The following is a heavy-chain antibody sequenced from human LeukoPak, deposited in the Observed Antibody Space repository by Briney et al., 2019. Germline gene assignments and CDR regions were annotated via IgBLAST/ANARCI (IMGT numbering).Heavy chain of an antibody. D-gene: IGHD2-2*01. Sequence: GGSLRLSCAASGFTFSSYGMHWVRQAPGKGLEWVAVISYDGSNKYYADSVKGRFTISRDNSKNTLYLQMNSLRAEDTAVYYCANDHIVVVPAARKSPGYYYGMDVWGQGTTVTVSS. CDR2: ISYDGSNK. CDR1: GFTFSSYG. V-gene: IGHV3-30*18. J-gene: IGHJ6*02. CDR3: ANDHIVVVPAARKSPGYYYGMDV.